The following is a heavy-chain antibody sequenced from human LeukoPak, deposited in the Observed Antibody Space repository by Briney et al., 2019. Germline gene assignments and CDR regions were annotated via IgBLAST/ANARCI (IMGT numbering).Heavy chain of an antibody. Sequence: GGSLRLSCAASGFTFNNAWMNWVRQAPGKGLEWVGRIKSKTDGGTTDYAAPVKGRFTISRDDSNNRLYLQVNSLKIEDTAVYYCATEVMYITPVADYWGQGTLVTVSS. D-gene: IGHD3-16*01. CDR3: ATEVMYITPVADY. CDR2: IKSKTDGGTT. CDR1: GFTFNNAW. J-gene: IGHJ4*02. V-gene: IGHV3-15*01.